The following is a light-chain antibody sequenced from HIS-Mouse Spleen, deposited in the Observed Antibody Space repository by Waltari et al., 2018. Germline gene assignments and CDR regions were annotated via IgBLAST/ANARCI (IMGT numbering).Light chain of an antibody. Sequence: SYELTQPPSVSVSLGQMARITCSGEALPKKYAYWYQQKPGQFHVLVIYKDSERPSGIPERFSGSSSGTIVTLTISGVQAEDEADYYCLSADSSGKVFGGGTKLTVL. CDR2: KDS. J-gene: IGLJ2*01. CDR3: LSADSSGKV. V-gene: IGLV3-16*01. CDR1: ALPKKY.